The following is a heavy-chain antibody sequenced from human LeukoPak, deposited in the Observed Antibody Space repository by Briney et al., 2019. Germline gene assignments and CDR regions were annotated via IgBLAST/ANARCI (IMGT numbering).Heavy chain of an antibody. Sequence: PGGSLRLSCAASGFTFSSYYMSRVRQAPGKGLEWVANIKQDGNEKYYVDSVNGRFTISRDNAKNSLFLQMNTLRAEDTAVYYCAKDTELRYFDWQGDAFDIWGQGTMVTVSS. CDR2: IKQDGNEK. V-gene: IGHV3-7*03. CDR3: AKDTELRYFDWQGDAFDI. J-gene: IGHJ3*02. D-gene: IGHD3-9*01. CDR1: GFTFSSYY.